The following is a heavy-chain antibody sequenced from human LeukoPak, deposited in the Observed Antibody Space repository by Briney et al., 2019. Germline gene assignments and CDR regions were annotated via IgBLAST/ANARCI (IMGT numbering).Heavy chain of an antibody. CDR3: SRVKHSSGYSTFDY. CDR2: IRTKTNGGTT. D-gene: IGHD3-22*01. Sequence: GGSLRLSCTASGFTFGDHAITWVRQAPGKGLEWVGFIRTKTNGGTTEDAVSVKGRFTISRDDSKSIAYLQMNNLKTEDTAVYYCSRVKHSSGYSTFDYWGQGTLVTVSS. J-gene: IGHJ4*02. CDR1: GFTFGDHA. V-gene: IGHV3-49*04.